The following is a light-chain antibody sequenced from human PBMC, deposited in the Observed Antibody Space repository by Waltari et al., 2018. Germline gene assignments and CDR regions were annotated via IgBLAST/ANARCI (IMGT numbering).Light chain of an antibody. J-gene: IGLJ3*02. Sequence: QSALTQPASVSGSPGQSISISCTGTSSDIGVYNYVSWFQQYPGKAPKLMIYEVTNRPSGVSYRFSGSKSDNTASLTIAGLQAEDEADYYCSSYTASSTWVFGGGTKLSVL. V-gene: IGLV2-14*01. CDR2: EVT. CDR3: SSYTASSTWV. CDR1: SSDIGVYNY.